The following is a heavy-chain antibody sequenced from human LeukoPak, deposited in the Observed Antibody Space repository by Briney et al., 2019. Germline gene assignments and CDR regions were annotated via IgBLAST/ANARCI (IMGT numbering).Heavy chain of an antibody. CDR1: GDSVSSNSAA. D-gene: IGHD3-10*01. V-gene: IGHV6-1*01. J-gene: IGHJ4*02. CDR3: ARDSPAYYYGSGSYRTGFDY. CDR2: TWYRSKWDN. Sequence: SQTLSLTCAISGDSVSSNSAAWNWIRQSPSRGLEWLGRTWYRSKWDNDYAVSVKSRITIIPDTSKNQFSLQLNSVTPEDTAVYYCARDSPAYYYGSGSYRTGFDYWGQGTLVTVSS.